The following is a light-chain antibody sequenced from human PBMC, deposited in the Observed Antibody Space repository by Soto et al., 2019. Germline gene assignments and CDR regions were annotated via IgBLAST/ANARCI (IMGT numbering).Light chain of an antibody. CDR1: SSDVGGYNY. CDR2: DVS. Sequence: QSALTQPASVSGSPGQSITISCTGTSSDVGGYNYVSWYQQHPGKAPKLMIFDVSNRPSGVSNRFSGSKSGNTASLTISGHQAEDEADYYCSSYTTSSTIFGGGTKVTVL. J-gene: IGLJ2*01. V-gene: IGLV2-14*01. CDR3: SSYTTSSTI.